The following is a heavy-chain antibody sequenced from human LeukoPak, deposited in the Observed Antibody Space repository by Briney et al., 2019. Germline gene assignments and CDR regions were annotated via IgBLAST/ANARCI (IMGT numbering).Heavy chain of an antibody. D-gene: IGHD3-22*01. Sequence: SETLSLTCTVSGGSISSYYWSWIRQPPGKGLEWIGYIYCSGSTNYNPSLKSRGTISVDTSKNPFSLKLSSVPAADTAVYYCASCTYYYDSSGYKYYFDYWGQGTLVTVSS. CDR3: ASCTYYYDSSGYKYYFDY. CDR1: GGSISSYY. CDR2: IYCSGST. V-gene: IGHV4-59*01. J-gene: IGHJ4*02.